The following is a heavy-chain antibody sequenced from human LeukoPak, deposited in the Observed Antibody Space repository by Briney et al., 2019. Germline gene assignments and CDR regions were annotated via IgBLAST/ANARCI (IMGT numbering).Heavy chain of an antibody. J-gene: IGHJ6*03. CDR1: GYTFTGHY. CDR2: INPNNGDT. CDR3: ARVVGYYGSGSYNMDV. D-gene: IGHD3-10*01. Sequence: ASVKVSCKASGYTFTGHYIHWVRQAPGQGLEWMGWINPNNGDTNYAPRFQGRVTMTRHTSISTAYMELSRLTSDDTAVYYCARVVGYYGSGSYNMDVWGKGTTVTISS. V-gene: IGHV1-2*02.